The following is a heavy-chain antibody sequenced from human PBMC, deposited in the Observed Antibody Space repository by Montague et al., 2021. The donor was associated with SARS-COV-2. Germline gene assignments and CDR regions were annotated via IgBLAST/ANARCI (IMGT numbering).Heavy chain of an antibody. CDR1: GGSFSGYY. CDR3: ARDILSSGYYYLAFGI. J-gene: IGHJ3*02. CDR2: INHRGNT. V-gene: IGHV4-34*01. Sequence: SETLSLTCAVYGGSFSGYYWSWIRQPPGKGLEWIGEINHRGNTNYNPSLKSRVTISVDTSKNQLSLKLSSVTAADTAVYYCARDILSSGYYYLAFGIWGQGTMVTVSS. D-gene: IGHD3-22*01.